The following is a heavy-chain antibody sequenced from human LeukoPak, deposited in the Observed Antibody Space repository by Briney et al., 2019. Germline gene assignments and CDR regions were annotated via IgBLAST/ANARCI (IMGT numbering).Heavy chain of an antibody. V-gene: IGHV3-53*01. CDR3: AREVGATRGLDP. Sequence: GGSLRLSCAPSGFTVSSNYMSWVRQAPGKGLEWVSIIYSSGNTYYADSVKGRFTISRDTSKNTLYLQMNSLRAEDTAFYYCAREVGATRGLDPWGQGTLVTVSS. J-gene: IGHJ5*02. CDR2: IYSSGNT. CDR1: GFTVSSNY. D-gene: IGHD1-26*01.